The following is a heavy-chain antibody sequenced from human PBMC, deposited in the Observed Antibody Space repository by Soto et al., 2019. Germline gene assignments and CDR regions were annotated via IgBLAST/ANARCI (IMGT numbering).Heavy chain of an antibody. CDR1: GGSISSGGYS. V-gene: IGHV4-30-2*01. D-gene: IGHD3-3*01. Sequence: SETLSLTCAVSGGSISSGGYSLICIRQPPGKGLELIGYIYHSGSTYYNPSLKSRVTISVDRSKNQFSLKLSSVTAADTAVYYCARADYDFWSGTTTGYFDYWGQGTLVTVSS. J-gene: IGHJ4*02. CDR3: ARADYDFWSGTTTGYFDY. CDR2: IYHSGST.